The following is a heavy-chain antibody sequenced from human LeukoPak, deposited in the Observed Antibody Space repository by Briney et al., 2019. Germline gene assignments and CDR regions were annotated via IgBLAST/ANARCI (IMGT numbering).Heavy chain of an antibody. CDR1: GGTFSSYA. V-gene: IGHV1-69*04. J-gene: IGHJ4*02. D-gene: IGHD6-13*01. CDR3: ARAAPLNSSSWYFDY. CDR2: IIPILGIA. Sequence: GASVKVSCKASGGTFSSYAISWVRQAPGQGLEWMGRIIPILGIANYAQKFQGRVTITADKSTSTAYMELSSLRSEDTAVYYCARAAPLNSSSWYFDYWGQGTLVTVSS.